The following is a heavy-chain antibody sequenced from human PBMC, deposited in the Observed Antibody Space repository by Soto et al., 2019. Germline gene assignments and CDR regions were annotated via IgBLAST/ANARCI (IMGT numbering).Heavy chain of an antibody. J-gene: IGHJ4*02. CDR2: IYYSGRT. CDR1: GESISSSCYY. V-gene: IGHV4-39*01. D-gene: IGHD2-21*02. Sequence: PSETRSRTWIVSGESISSSCYYWVGIRQPPGKGLEWIGSIYYSGRTYYNPSFKSRVTISIDTSKNQFSLKLSSVTATDTAVYYCARQRTTVVTQAYFDHWGQGALVTVSS. CDR3: ARQRTTVVTQAYFDH.